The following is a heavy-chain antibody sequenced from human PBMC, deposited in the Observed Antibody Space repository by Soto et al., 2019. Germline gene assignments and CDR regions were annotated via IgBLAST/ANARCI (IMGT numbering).Heavy chain of an antibody. J-gene: IGHJ4*02. D-gene: IGHD6-6*01. CDR1: GFAFSGYW. Sequence: GGSLRLSCAGSGFAFSGYWMHWVRQAPGKGLVWVSRLNTDESTINYADSVKGRFTVSRDNAKNMLFLQMDSLRAEDTAVYYCVLFNSTSGFDYWGQGTLVTVSS. V-gene: IGHV3-74*01. CDR2: LNTDESTI. CDR3: VLFNSTSGFDY.